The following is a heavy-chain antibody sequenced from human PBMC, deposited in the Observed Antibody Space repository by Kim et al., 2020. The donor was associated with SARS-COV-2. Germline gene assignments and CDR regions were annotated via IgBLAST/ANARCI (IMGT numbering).Heavy chain of an antibody. CDR2: IVIGSGDT. CDR3: AAFNPGYNYAYMWFDP. J-gene: IGHJ5*02. V-gene: IGHV1-58*02. D-gene: IGHD5-18*01. CDR1: RFTLTTPG. Sequence: SVKVSCKASRFTLTTPGMQWVRQARGQRLEWIGWIVIGSGDTQYAQKFQERVTITRDMSTSTVYMELSSLRSEDTAVYYCAAFNPGYNYAYMWFDPWGQ.